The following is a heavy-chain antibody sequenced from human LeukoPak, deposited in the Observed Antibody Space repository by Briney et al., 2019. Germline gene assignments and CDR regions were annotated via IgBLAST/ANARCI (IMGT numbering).Heavy chain of an antibody. Sequence: GGSLRLSCAASGFTFNTYTMNWVRQAPGKGLEWVSAISGSGGSTYYADSVKGRFTISRDNSKNTLYLQMNSLRAEDTAVYYCAKGGSYVVVWGQGTLVTVSS. V-gene: IGHV3-23*01. J-gene: IGHJ4*02. CDR2: ISGSGGST. CDR3: AKGGSYVVV. CDR1: GFTFNTYT. D-gene: IGHD1-26*01.